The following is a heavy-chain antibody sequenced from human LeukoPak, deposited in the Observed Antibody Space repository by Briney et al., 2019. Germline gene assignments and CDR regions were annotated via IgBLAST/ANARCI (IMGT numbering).Heavy chain of an antibody. D-gene: IGHD3-9*01. CDR1: GYSSINYD. Sequence: GASVKVSCKASGYSSINYDINWVRQAPGQGLEWMGWMNPNSGHAAYAQKFQGRVTMTRNTSISTAYMELSSLRSEDTAVYYCARGLYDILTGSTYFDYWGLGTLVTVSS. CDR3: ARGLYDILTGSTYFDY. CDR2: MNPNSGHA. V-gene: IGHV1-8*01. J-gene: IGHJ4*02.